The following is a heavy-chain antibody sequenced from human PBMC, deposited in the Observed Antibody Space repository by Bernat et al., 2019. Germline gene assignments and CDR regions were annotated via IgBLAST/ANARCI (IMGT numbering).Heavy chain of an antibody. CDR3: ATSSKYSSSWYDY. D-gene: IGHD6-13*01. V-gene: IGHV1-2*04. J-gene: IGHJ4*02. CDR2: INPNSGGT. Sequence: QVQLVQSGAEVKKPGASVKVSCKASGYTFTGYYMHWVRQAPGQGLEWMGWINPNSGGTNYAQKFQGWVTMTRDMSISTAYMELSRLRSDDTAVYYCATSSKYSSSWYDYWGQGTLVTVSS. CDR1: GYTFTGYY.